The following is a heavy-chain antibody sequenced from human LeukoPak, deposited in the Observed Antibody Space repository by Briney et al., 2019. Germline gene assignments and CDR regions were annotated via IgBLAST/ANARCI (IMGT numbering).Heavy chain of an antibody. Sequence: SQTLSLTCAVSGGSISSGGYSWSWIRQPPGKGLEWIGYIYHSGSTYYNPSLKSRVTISVDTSKNQFSLKLSSVTAADTAVYYCARGEAAAGSVDYWGQGTLVTVSS. CDR3: ARGEAAAGSVDY. V-gene: IGHV4-30-2*05. CDR1: GGSISSGGYS. D-gene: IGHD6-13*01. CDR2: IYHSGST. J-gene: IGHJ4*02.